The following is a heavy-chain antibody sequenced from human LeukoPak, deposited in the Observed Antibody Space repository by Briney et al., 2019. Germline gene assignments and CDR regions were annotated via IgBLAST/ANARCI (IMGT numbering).Heavy chain of an antibody. Sequence: SETLSLTCSVSGGSINGDYWSWIRQTPGKGLEWIGYIHYSGRTSYNPSLKSRVTISVDTSKNQFSLRLASVTAADTAVYYCAKETVVVPADDWFGPWGQGTLVNVSS. V-gene: IGHV4-59*01. J-gene: IGHJ5*02. CDR2: IHYSGRT. CDR1: GGSINGDY. D-gene: IGHD2-21*01. CDR3: AKETVVVPADDWFGP.